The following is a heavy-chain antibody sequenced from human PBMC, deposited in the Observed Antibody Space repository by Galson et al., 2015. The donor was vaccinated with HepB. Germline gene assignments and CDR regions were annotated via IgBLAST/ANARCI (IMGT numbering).Heavy chain of an antibody. CDR2: IKQDGSEK. CDR3: ARDGYSGYDPLYFDY. CDR1: GFTFSSYW. J-gene: IGHJ4*02. Sequence: SLRLSCAASGFTFSSYWMSWVRQAPGKGLEWVANIKQDGSEKYYVDSVKGRFTISRDNAKNSLYLQMNSLRAEDTAVYYCARDGYSGYDPLYFDYWGQGTLVTVSS. D-gene: IGHD5-12*01. V-gene: IGHV3-7*03.